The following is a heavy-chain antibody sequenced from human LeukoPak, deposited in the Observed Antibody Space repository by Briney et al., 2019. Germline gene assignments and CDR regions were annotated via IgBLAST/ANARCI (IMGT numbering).Heavy chain of an antibody. CDR1: GFTFSSYG. V-gene: IGHV3-7*01. CDR3: ATLRC. D-gene: IGHD4-17*01. J-gene: IGHJ4*02. CDR2: IKQDGSEK. Sequence: PGGSLRLSCVASGFTFSSYGMHWVRQAPGKGLEWVANIKQDGSEKYYVDSVKGRFTISRDNAKNSLYLQMNSLRAEDTAVYYCATLRCWGQGTLVTVSS.